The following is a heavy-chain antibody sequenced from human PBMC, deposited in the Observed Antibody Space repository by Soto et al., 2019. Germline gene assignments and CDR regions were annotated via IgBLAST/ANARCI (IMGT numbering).Heavy chain of an antibody. CDR2: ISGSGGST. J-gene: IGHJ4*02. Sequence: GGSLRLSCVASGFAFSSYAMSWVRQAPGKGLEWVSAISGSGGSTYYADSVKGRFTISRDNSKNTLYLQMNSLRAEDTAVYYCAKDFLKSTVTKKPFDYWGQGTLVTVSS. CDR1: GFAFSSYA. V-gene: IGHV3-23*01. CDR3: AKDFLKSTVTKKPFDY. D-gene: IGHD4-4*01.